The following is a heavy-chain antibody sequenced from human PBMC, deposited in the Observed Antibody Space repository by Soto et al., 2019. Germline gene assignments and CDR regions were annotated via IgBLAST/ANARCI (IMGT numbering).Heavy chain of an antibody. Sequence: LGESLKISCQTSGYGFTNHWITWVRQMPGKGLEWMGKIDPSDSYIDFSPSFRGHVTISADKSITTVFLQWSSLKASGTAIYFCARQPTPGTLDYWGQGTLVTVSS. D-gene: IGHD3-10*01. V-gene: IGHV5-10-1*01. J-gene: IGHJ4*02. CDR1: GYGFTNHW. CDR3: ARQPTPGTLDY. CDR2: IDPSDSYI.